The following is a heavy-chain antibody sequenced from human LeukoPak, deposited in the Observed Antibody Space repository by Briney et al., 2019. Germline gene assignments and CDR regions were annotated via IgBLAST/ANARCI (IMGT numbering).Heavy chain of an antibody. CDR3: AVGNSSGWYFSDKWFDP. Sequence: GESLKISCKGSGYRFTSYWIDWVRQMLGKGLEWIGSIYPGDSDTRYSPSFQGPVTMSTDKSITTAYLQWSSLKTSDTAIYYCAVGNSSGWYFSDKWFDPWGRGTLVTVSS. CDR2: IYPGDSDT. J-gene: IGHJ5*02. D-gene: IGHD6-19*01. CDR1: GYRFTSYW. V-gene: IGHV5-51*01.